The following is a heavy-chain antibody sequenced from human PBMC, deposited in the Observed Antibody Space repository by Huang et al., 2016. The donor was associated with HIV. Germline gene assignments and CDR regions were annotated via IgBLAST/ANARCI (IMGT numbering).Heavy chain of an antibody. CDR3: GGSSGYWSFDY. D-gene: IGHD3-22*01. J-gene: IGHJ4*02. V-gene: IGHV1-18*04. CDR2: ISTNNGDT. CDR1: DYTFASYG. Sequence: QVQLVQSGGEVKKPGASVKVSCKASDYTFASYGISWVRQAPGQGVEWMGWISTNNGDTNYAQKCQGRGTMTTDTSTSTAYMELRSLRSDDTAVYYCGGSSGYWSFDYWGQGTLVTVSS.